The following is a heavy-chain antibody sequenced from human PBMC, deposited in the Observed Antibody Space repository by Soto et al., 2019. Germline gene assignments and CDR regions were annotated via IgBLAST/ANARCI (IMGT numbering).Heavy chain of an antibody. CDR2: ITSDGKSK. V-gene: IGHV3-74*01. J-gene: IGHJ5*02. CDR3: ARESGDWPLNWFDP. D-gene: IGHD2-21*02. CDR1: GFNFSNHW. Sequence: PGGSLRLSSAASGFNFSNHWMHWVRQRPAEGLVWVSRITSDGKSKAYAESVKGRFAISRDNAKNTLYLQMNDLTAEDTAVYYCARESGDWPLNWFDPWGQGTLVPVS.